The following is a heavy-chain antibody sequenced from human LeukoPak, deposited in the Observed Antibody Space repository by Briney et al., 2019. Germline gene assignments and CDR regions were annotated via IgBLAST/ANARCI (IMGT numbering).Heavy chain of an antibody. CDR2: ISYDGSNK. CDR1: GFTFSSYG. D-gene: IGHD1-26*01. V-gene: IGHV3-30*18. Sequence: GGSLRLSCAASGFTFSSYGMHWVRQAPGKGLEWVAVISYDGSNKYYADSVKGRFTISRGNSKNTLYLQMNSLRAEDTAVYYCAKGRIVGAYAFDIWGQGTTVTVSS. CDR3: AKGRIVGAYAFDI. J-gene: IGHJ3*02.